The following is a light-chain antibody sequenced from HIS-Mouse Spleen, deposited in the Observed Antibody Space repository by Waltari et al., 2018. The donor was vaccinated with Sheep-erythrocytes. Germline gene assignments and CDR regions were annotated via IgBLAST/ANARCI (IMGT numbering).Light chain of an antibody. J-gene: IGLJ3*02. V-gene: IGLV2-14*02. CDR3: SSYAGSNNWV. CDR1: SSDVGSYNL. CDR2: EGS. Sequence: QSALTQPASVSGSPGQSITISCTGTSSDVGSYNLVSWYQQHPGKAPKLMIYEGSKRPSVVPDRFSGSKSGNTASLTVSGLQAVDEADYYCSSYAGSNNWVFGGGTKLTVL.